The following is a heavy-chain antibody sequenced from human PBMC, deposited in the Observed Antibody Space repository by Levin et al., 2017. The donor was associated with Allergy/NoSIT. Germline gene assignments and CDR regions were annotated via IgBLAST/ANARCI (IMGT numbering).Heavy chain of an antibody. CDR1: GGSISSYY. Sequence: KASETLSLTCTVSGGSISSYYWNWIRQPPGRGLEWLGYVFYSGSTNYNPSLKSRVTISVDTSKNQFSLKLSSVTAADTAVYYCARAAGPFDYWGQGTLVTVSS. J-gene: IGHJ4*02. D-gene: IGHD6-19*01. V-gene: IGHV4-59*01. CDR2: VFYSGST. CDR3: ARAAGPFDY.